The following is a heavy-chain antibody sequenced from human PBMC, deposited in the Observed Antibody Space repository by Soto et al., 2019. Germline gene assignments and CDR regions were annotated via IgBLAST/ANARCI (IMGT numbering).Heavy chain of an antibody. CDR2: INPSSGST. V-gene: IGHV1-46*01. J-gene: IGHJ5*02. CDR3: ATMTTVTTTKGWWFDP. Sequence: ASVKVSCKASGYTFTSYYIHWVRQAPGQGLEWMGIINPSSGSTNYPQKFQGRVTMTRDTSTNTVYMELRSLRSEDTALYYCATMTTVTTTKGWWFDPWGQGTLVTVSS. D-gene: IGHD4-4*01. CDR1: GYTFTSYY.